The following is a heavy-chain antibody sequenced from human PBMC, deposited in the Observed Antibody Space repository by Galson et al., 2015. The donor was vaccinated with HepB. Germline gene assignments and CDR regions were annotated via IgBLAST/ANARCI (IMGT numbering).Heavy chain of an antibody. V-gene: IGHV1-3*01. J-gene: IGHJ4*02. D-gene: IGHD3-10*01. CDR2: INAGNGIP. Sequence: SVKVSCKASGYTLNKFALHWVRQAPGQRLEWVGWINAGNGIPKYSEKFQGRVTITRDTSASTAYMELSSLTSEDTAVYYCARDFTVARGVTPYYFDSWGQGTLVTVSS. CDR1: GYTLNKFA. CDR3: ARDFTVARGVTPYYFDS.